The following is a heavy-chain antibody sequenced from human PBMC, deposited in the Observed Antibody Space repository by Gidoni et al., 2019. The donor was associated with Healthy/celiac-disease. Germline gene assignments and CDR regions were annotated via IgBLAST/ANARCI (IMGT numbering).Heavy chain of an antibody. CDR3: ARTPPILTGYYLHYFDY. V-gene: IGHV3-30-3*01. Sequence: QVQLVESGGGVVQPGRSLRLSCAASGFTFSSYAMHWVRQAPGKGLEWVAVISYDGSNKYYADSVKGRFTISRDNSKNTLYLQMNSLRAEDTAVYYCARTPPILTGYYLHYFDYWGQGTLVTVSS. D-gene: IGHD3-9*01. CDR1: GFTFSSYA. J-gene: IGHJ4*02. CDR2: ISYDGSNK.